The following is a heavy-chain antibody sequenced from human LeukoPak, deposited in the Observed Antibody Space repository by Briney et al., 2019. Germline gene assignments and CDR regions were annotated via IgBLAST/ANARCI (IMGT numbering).Heavy chain of an antibody. CDR1: GYTFTSYA. Sequence: ASVTVSCKASGYTFTSYAMNWVRQAPGQGLEWMGWINTNTGNPTYAQGFTGRFVFSLDTSVSTAYLQISSLKAEDTAVYYCARFDGDYDSSGHPVYYFDYWGQGTLVTVSS. D-gene: IGHD3-22*01. J-gene: IGHJ4*02. CDR2: INTNTGNP. V-gene: IGHV7-4-1*02. CDR3: ARFDGDYDSSGHPVYYFDY.